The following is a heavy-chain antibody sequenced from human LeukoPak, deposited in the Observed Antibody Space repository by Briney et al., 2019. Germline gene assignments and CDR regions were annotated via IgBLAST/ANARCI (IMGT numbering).Heavy chain of an antibody. V-gene: IGHV4-59*12. J-gene: IGHJ4*02. D-gene: IGHD3-22*01. CDR2: IYYSGST. CDR3: ARDLEGSGYPYYFDY. CDR1: GGSISSYY. Sequence: SETLSLTCTVSGGSISSYYWSWIRQPPGKGLEWIGYIYYSGSTNYNPSLKSRVTISVDTSKNQFSLKLSSVTAADTAVYYCARDLEGSGYPYYFDYWGQGTLVTVSS.